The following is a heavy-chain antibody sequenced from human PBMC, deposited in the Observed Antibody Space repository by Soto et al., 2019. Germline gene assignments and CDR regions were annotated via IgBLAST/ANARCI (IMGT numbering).Heavy chain of an antibody. CDR1: GGSISSGGYY. CDR3: ARWPQLEPRFDY. CDR2: IYYSGST. V-gene: IGHV4-31*03. D-gene: IGHD1-1*01. J-gene: IGHJ4*02. Sequence: QVQLQESGPGLVKPSQTLSLTCTVSGGSISSGGYYWSWIRQHPGKGLEWIGYIYYSGSTYYNPSLMRRVTISVDTSKNQLSLRLSSVPAADTAVYYCARWPQLEPRFDYWGQGTLVTVSS.